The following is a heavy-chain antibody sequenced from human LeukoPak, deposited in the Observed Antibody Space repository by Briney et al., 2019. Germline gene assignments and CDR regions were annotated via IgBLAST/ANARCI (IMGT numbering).Heavy chain of an antibody. Sequence: PSETLSLTCTVSGGSISSYYWSWIRQPPGKGLEWIGYIYYSGSTIYNPSLKSRVTISVGTSKNQFSLKLSSVTAADTAVYYCARERGRDAFDIWGQGTMVTVSS. J-gene: IGHJ3*02. CDR2: IYYSGST. CDR1: GGSISSYY. CDR3: ARERGRDAFDI. V-gene: IGHV4-59*01.